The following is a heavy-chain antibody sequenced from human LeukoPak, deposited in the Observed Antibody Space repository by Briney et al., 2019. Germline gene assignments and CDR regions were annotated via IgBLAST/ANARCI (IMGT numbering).Heavy chain of an antibody. Sequence: ASVKVSCKASGYTFTSYGISWVRQPPGQGLEWMGWISAYNGNTNYAQKLQGRVTMTTDTSTSTAYMELRSLRSDDTAVYYCARVKTKYYYDSSGNAFDIWGQGTMVTVSS. D-gene: IGHD3-22*01. CDR1: GYTFTSYG. CDR3: ARVKTKYYYDSSGNAFDI. CDR2: ISAYNGNT. V-gene: IGHV1-18*01. J-gene: IGHJ3*02.